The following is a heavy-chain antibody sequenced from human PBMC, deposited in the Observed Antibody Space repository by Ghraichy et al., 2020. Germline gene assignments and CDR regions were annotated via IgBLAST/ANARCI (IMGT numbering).Heavy chain of an antibody. CDR1: GFTFSSYS. J-gene: IGHJ4*02. Sequence: GESLNISCAATGFTFSSYSMNWVRQAPGKGLEWVSSISSSSSYIYYADSVKGRFTISRDNAKNSLYLQMNSLRAEDTAVYYCASHPEGYWGQGTLVTVSS. V-gene: IGHV3-21*01. CDR3: ASHPEGY. CDR2: ISSSSSYI.